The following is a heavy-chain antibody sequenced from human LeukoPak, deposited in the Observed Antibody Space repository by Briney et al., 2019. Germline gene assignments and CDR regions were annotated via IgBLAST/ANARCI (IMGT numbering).Heavy chain of an antibody. Sequence: TSETLSLACTVSGGSISSSSYCWGWIRQPPGKGLEWIGSIYYSGSTYYNPSLKSRVTISVDTSKNQFSLKLSSVTAADTAVYYCADTTTVVTLGFAFDIWGQGTMVTVSS. CDR2: IYYSGST. CDR3: ADTTTVVTLGFAFDI. V-gene: IGHV4-39*01. CDR1: GGSISSSSYC. J-gene: IGHJ3*02. D-gene: IGHD4-23*01.